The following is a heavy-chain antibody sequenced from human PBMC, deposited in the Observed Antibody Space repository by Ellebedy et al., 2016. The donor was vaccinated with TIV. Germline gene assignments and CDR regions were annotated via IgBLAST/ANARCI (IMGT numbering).Heavy chain of an antibody. Sequence: PGGSLRLSCAASGFTFSSYWMHWVRQAPGKGLVWVSRINSDGSSTSYADSVKGRFTISRDNAKNSLYLQMNSLRVEDTAVYYCARLTGYGSGSPHYYYGMDVWGQGTTVTVSS. V-gene: IGHV3-74*01. CDR1: GFTFSSYW. D-gene: IGHD3-10*01. CDR3: ARLTGYGSGSPHYYYGMDV. CDR2: INSDGSST. J-gene: IGHJ6*02.